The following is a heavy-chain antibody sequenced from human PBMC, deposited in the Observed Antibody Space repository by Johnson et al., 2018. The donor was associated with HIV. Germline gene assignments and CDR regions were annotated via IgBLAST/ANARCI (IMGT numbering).Heavy chain of an antibody. CDR1: GFTFSSYD. CDR2: IGTAGDT. J-gene: IGHJ3*02. Sequence: MLLVESGGGLVQPGGSLRLSCAASGFTFSSYDMHWVRQATGKGLEWVSAIGTAGDTYYPGSVKGRFTISRENAKNPLYLQMNSLRAEDTAVYYCARDGAIAAPDAFDIWGQGTMVTVSS. D-gene: IGHD6-13*01. V-gene: IGHV3-13*01. CDR3: ARDGAIAAPDAFDI.